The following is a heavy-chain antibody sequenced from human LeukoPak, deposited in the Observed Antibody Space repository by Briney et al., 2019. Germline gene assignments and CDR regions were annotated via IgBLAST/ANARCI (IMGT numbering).Heavy chain of an antibody. CDR1: GFTFSSYA. J-gene: IGHJ4*02. Sequence: GGSLRLSCAASGFTFSSYAMHWVRQAPGKGLEWVAVISYDGSNKYDADSVKGRFTISRDNSKNTLYLQMNSLRAEDTAVYYCARGGGLRAYYFDYWGQGTLVTVSS. D-gene: IGHD5-24*01. CDR2: ISYDGSNK. V-gene: IGHV3-30*04. CDR3: ARGGGLRAYYFDY.